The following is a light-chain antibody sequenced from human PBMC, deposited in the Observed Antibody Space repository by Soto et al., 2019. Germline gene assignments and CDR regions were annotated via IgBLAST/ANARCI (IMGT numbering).Light chain of an antibody. V-gene: IGLV2-18*02. Sequence: QSVLTQPPSVSGSPGQSVTISCTGTSSDVGSYNRVSWHQQPPGTAPKLMIYEVSNRPSGVPDRFSGSKSGNTASLTISGLQAEDEADYYCSSYTSSSTYVFGTGTKLTVL. J-gene: IGLJ1*01. CDR3: SSYTSSSTYV. CDR2: EVS. CDR1: SSDVGSYNR.